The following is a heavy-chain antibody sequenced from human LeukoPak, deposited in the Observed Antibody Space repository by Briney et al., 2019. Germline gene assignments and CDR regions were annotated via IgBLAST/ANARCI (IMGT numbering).Heavy chain of an antibody. V-gene: IGHV1-2*02. CDR1: GYTFTGYY. D-gene: IGHD5-18*01. CDR2: VNPNSGGT. Sequence: ASVKVSCKASGYTFTGYYMHWVRQAPGQGLEWMGWVNPNSGGTNYAQKFQGRVTMTRDTSISTAYMELSRLRSDDTAVYYCARVGTAMVSGPEDYWGQGTLVTVSS. CDR3: ARVGTAMVSGPEDY. J-gene: IGHJ4*02.